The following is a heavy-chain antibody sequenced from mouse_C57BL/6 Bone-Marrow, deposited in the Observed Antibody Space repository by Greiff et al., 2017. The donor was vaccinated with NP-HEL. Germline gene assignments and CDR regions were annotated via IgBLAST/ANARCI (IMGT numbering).Heavy chain of an antibody. J-gene: IGHJ2*01. CDR3: ARGDGRGDY. D-gene: IGHD2-3*01. CDR2: INPNNGGT. Sequence: EVQLQQSGPELVKPGASVKISCKASGYTFTDYYMNWVKQSHGKSLEWIGDINPNNGGTSYNQKFKGKATLTVDKSSSTAYMELRSLTSDDSAVYYCARGDGRGDYWGQGTTLTVSS. CDR1: GYTFTDYY. V-gene: IGHV1-26*01.